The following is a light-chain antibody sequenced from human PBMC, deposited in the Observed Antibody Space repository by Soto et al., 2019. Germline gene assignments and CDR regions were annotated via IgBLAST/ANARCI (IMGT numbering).Light chain of an antibody. V-gene: IGLV2-14*01. CDR2: DVS. CDR1: SSDVGDYNY. Sequence: QSVLTQPASVSGSPGQSITISCTGTSSDVGDYNYVSWYQQHPGKAPKLMIYDVSNRPSGVSNRFSGSKSGNTASLTISGRQAEDESDSYCSSYTSSTTVVFGGGTKLTVL. CDR3: SSYTSSTTVV. J-gene: IGLJ2*01.